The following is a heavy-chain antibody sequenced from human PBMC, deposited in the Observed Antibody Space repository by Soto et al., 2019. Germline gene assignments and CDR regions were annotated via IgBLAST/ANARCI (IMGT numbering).Heavy chain of an antibody. V-gene: IGHV4-31*03. D-gene: IGHD3-10*01. J-gene: IGHJ6*02. CDR1: GGSISSGGYY. CDR2: IYYSGST. CDR3: ARSLYGSGSQNYYYYGMDV. Sequence: QVQLQESGPGLVKPSQTLSLTCTVSGGSISSGGYYWSWIRQHPGKGLEWIGYIYYSGSTYYNPSLKSRVTISVDTSKNQFSLKLSSVTAADTAVYYCARSLYGSGSQNYYYYGMDVWGQGTTVTVSS.